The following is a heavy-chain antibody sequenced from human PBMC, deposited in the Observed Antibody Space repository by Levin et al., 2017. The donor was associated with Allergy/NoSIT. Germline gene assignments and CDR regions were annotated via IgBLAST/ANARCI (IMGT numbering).Heavy chain of an antibody. CDR1: GFTVSSNY. Sequence: GGFLRLSCAASGFTVSSNYMSWVRQAPGKGLEWVSVIYSGGSTYYADSVKGRFTISRDNSKNTLYLQMNSLRAEDTAVYYCARDQYYDSSGYYPDEYFQHWGQGTLVTVSS. D-gene: IGHD3-22*01. CDR2: IYSGGST. J-gene: IGHJ1*01. CDR3: ARDQYYDSSGYYPDEYFQH. V-gene: IGHV3-53*01.